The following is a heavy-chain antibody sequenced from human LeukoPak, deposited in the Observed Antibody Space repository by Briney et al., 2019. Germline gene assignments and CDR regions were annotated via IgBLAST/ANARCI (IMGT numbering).Heavy chain of an antibody. Sequence: ASVKVSCKASGYTFSRYSIHWLRQAPGQGLEWMGWISAYNGNTNYAQKLQGRVTMTTDTSTSTAYMELRSLRSDDTAVYYCARGSTFEHFQHWGQGTLVTVSS. J-gene: IGHJ1*01. CDR1: GYTFSRYS. CDR3: ARGSTFEHFQH. V-gene: IGHV1-18*01. CDR2: ISAYNGNT. D-gene: IGHD2/OR15-2a*01.